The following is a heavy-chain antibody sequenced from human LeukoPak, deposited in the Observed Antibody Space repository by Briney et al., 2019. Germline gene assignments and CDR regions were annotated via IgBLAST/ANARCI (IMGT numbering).Heavy chain of an antibody. J-gene: IGHJ5*02. CDR2: ISSSSSYI. Sequence: VGSLRLSCAASGFTFSSYSMNWVRQAPGKGLEWVSSISSSSSYIYYADSVKGRFTISRDNAKNSLYLQMNSLRAEDTAVYYCASSIVVVPAAEYWFDPWGQGTLVTVSS. CDR1: GFTFSSYS. CDR3: ASSIVVVPAAEYWFDP. V-gene: IGHV3-21*01. D-gene: IGHD2-2*01.